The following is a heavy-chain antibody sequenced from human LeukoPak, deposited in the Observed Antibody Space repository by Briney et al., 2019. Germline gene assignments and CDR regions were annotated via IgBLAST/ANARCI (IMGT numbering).Heavy chain of an antibody. CDR3: ARDDIAAADTLAYYYYGMDV. Sequence: GASVKVSCKAPGGTFSSYAISWVRQAPGQGLEWMGGIIPIFGTANYAQKFQGRVTITADESTSTAYMELSSLRSEDTAVYYCARDDIAAADTLAYYYYGMDVWGQGTTVTVSS. CDR1: GGTFSSYA. CDR2: IIPIFGTA. D-gene: IGHD6-13*01. J-gene: IGHJ6*02. V-gene: IGHV1-69*13.